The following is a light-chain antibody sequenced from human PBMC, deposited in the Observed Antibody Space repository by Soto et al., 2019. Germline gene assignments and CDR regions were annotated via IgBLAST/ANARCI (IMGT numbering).Light chain of an antibody. V-gene: IGKV1-5*03. Sequence: DIQMTQSPSTLSASIGDGVTITCRASQTIDTWLAWYQQKPGKAPKLLIYKASSLQTGVPSRFSGSGSGTEFTLTISSLQPDDFATYYCKHYSFYSRTFGQGTKVEVK. CDR1: QTIDTW. CDR2: KAS. J-gene: IGKJ1*01. CDR3: KHYSFYSRT.